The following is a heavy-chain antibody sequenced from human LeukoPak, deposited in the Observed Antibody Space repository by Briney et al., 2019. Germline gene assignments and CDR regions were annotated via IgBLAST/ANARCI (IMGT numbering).Heavy chain of an antibody. J-gene: IGHJ5*02. CDR2: INPNSGGT. D-gene: IGHD4-11*01. V-gene: IGHV1-2*02. CDR1: GYTFTGYY. CDR3: ARDLLQSTVTTVRFDP. Sequence: ASVKVSCKASGYTFTGYYMHWVRQAPGQGLEWMGWINPNSGGTNYAQKFQGRVTMTRDTSISTAYMELSRLRSDDTAVYYCARDLLQSTVTTVRFDPWGQGTLVTVSS.